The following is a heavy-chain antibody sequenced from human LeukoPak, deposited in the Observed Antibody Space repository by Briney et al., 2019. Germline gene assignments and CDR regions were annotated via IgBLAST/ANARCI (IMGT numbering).Heavy chain of an antibody. CDR3: ARLPGMTTVDYYYYYMDV. Sequence: SETLSLTCTVSGGSISNYYWSWIRQHPGEGLEWIGYIYYSGSTNYNPSLKSRVTISVDTSKNQFSLKLTSVTAADTAVYYCARLPGMTTVDYYYYYMDVWGKGTTVTVSS. CDR2: IYYSGST. CDR1: GGSISNYY. D-gene: IGHD4-11*01. V-gene: IGHV4-59*01. J-gene: IGHJ6*03.